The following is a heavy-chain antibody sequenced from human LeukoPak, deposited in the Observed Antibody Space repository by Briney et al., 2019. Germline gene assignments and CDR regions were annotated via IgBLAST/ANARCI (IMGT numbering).Heavy chain of an antibody. V-gene: IGHV3-23*01. Sequence: GGSLRLSCAASGFTFSSYAMSWVRQAPGKGPEWVSAICGSGGSTYYADSVKGRFTISRDNSKNTLYLQMNSLRAEDTAVYYCAKEGRARGRGYSGYEIDYWGQGTLVTVSS. CDR2: ICGSGGST. CDR1: GFTFSSYA. D-gene: IGHD5-12*01. J-gene: IGHJ4*02. CDR3: AKEGRARGRGYSGYEIDY.